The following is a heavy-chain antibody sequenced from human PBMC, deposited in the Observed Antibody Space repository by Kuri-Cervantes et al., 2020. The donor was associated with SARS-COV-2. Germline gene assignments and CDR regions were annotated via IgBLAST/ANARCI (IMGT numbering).Heavy chain of an antibody. CDR2: ISNDGRTE. V-gene: IGHV3-30*04. CDR1: GFTVSSHV. Sequence: GESLKISCAASGFTVSSHVMPWVRQAPGKGLEWVTVISNDGRTEHYADSVKGRFTISRDKAKNTLYLQMNSLRPEDTAVYYCARDPHGMDVWGQGTMVTVSS. CDR3: ARDPHGMDV. J-gene: IGHJ6*02.